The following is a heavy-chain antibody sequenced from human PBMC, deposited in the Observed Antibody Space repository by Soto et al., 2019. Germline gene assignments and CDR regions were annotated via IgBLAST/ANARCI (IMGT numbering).Heavy chain of an antibody. J-gene: IGHJ4*02. CDR2: ISSSSSYI. CDR3: ARDKQIAVAGLTDC. D-gene: IGHD6-19*01. V-gene: IGHV3-21*01. CDR1: GFTFSSYS. Sequence: GSLRLSCAASGFTFSSYSMNWVRQAPGKGLEWVSSISSSSSYIYYADSVKGRFTISRDNAKNSLYLQMNSLRAEDTAVYYCARDKQIAVAGLTDCWGQGTRVTVSS.